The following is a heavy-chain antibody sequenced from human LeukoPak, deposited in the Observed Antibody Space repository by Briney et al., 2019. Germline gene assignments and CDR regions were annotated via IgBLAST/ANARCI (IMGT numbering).Heavy chain of an antibody. CDR2: IRYDGTSK. Sequence: GGSLRLSCAASGFTFSSSGMHWVRPAPGKGLEWVAFIRYDGTSKYYADSVKGRFTISRDNSKNTVYLQMNSLRAEDTAVYYCAKETRGSYSDYWGQGTLVTVSS. CDR3: AKETRGSYSDY. CDR1: GFTFSSSG. D-gene: IGHD1-26*01. J-gene: IGHJ4*02. V-gene: IGHV3-30*02.